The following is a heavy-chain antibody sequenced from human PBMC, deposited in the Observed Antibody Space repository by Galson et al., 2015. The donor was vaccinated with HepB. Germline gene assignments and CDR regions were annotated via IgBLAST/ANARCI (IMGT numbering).Heavy chain of an antibody. CDR3: AKSTVTTLWCFWYVDL. J-gene: IGHJ2*01. Sequence: SVKVSCKASGYSFINFGISWVRQAPGQGLEWLGWISPYNGNTNFAQKFQDRVTLTTDTSTDTAYMELRSLRSDDAAVYYCAKSTVTTLWCFWYVDLWGRGSLLTVSS. D-gene: IGHD4-17*01. CDR2: ISPYNGNT. CDR1: GYSFINFG. V-gene: IGHV1-18*01.